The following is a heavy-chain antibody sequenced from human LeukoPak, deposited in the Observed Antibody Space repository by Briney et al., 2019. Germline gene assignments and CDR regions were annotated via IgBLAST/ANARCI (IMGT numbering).Heavy chain of an antibody. Sequence: GESLKISCKGSGYIFTNYWIGWVRQMPGKGLEWMGIIYPGDSDTRYSPSFQGQVTISADKSISTAYLQWSSLKASDTAMYYCARRSRYSGGYYGMDVWGQGTTVTVSS. D-gene: IGHD5-12*01. CDR2: IYPGDSDT. CDR1: GYIFTNYW. CDR3: ARRSRYSGGYYGMDV. J-gene: IGHJ6*02. V-gene: IGHV5-51*01.